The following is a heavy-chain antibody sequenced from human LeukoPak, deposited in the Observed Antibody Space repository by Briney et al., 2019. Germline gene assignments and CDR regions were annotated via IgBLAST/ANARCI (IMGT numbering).Heavy chain of an antibody. CDR3: ARDPYSGSYGPYYYYYMDV. V-gene: IGHV3-7*01. Sequence: GGSLRLSCAASGFTFSSHRMSWVRQAPGKGLEWVANIKKDGSEKYYVDSVKGRFTISRDNAKTSLYLQMNSLGPDDTAVYFCARDPYSGSYGPYYYYYMDVWGKGTTVTVAS. D-gene: IGHD1-26*01. J-gene: IGHJ6*03. CDR1: GFTFSSHR. CDR2: IKKDGSEK.